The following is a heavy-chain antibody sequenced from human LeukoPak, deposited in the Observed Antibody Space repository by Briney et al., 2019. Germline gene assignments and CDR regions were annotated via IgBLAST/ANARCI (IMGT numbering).Heavy chain of an antibody. CDR1: GYSISSGYY. CDR2: IYHSGST. V-gene: IGHV4-38-2*02. J-gene: IGHJ4*02. Sequence: KPSETLSLTCTVSGYSISSGYYWGWIRQPPGKGLEWIGSIYHSGSTYYNPSLKSRVTISVDTSKNQFSLKLSSATAADTAVYYCARDRHWGQGTLVTVSS. CDR3: ARDRH.